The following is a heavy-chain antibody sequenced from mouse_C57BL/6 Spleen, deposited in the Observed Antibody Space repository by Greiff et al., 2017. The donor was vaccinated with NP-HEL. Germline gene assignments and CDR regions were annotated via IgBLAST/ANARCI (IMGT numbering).Heavy chain of an antibody. J-gene: IGHJ2*01. CDR2: ISGGGGNT. Sequence: EVKLVESGGGLVKPGGSLKLSCAASGFTFSSYTMSWVRQTPEKRLEWVATISGGGGNTYYPDSVKGRFTISRDNAKNTLYLHMSSLRSEDTALYYCATSTGPYYFDYWGQGTTLTVSS. V-gene: IGHV5-9*01. CDR3: ATSTGPYYFDY. D-gene: IGHD4-1*02. CDR1: GFTFSSYT.